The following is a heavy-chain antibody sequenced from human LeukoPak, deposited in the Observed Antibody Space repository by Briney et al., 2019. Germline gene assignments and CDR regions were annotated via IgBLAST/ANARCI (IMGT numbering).Heavy chain of an antibody. J-gene: IGHJ6*03. Sequence: GGSLRLSCAASGFTFSSYEMTWVRQAPGKGLEWVSHISSSGSTIDYADSVKGRFTMSRDNAKNSLYLQMNSLRAEDTAVYYCARELVHYMDVWGKGTTVTVSS. CDR2: ISSSGSTI. V-gene: IGHV3-48*03. CDR3: ARELVHYMDV. D-gene: IGHD2-8*02. CDR1: GFTFSSYE.